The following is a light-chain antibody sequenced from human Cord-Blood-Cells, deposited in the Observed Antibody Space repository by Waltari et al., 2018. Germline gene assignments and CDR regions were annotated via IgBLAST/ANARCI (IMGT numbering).Light chain of an antibody. CDR1: SSDVGVYNS. CDR3: SSYTSSSTYV. CDR2: DVS. Sequence: QSALTQPASVSGSPGQSITISCTGTSSDVGVYNSVSWYQQHPGNAPKRMIYDVSNRPSGVANRFAGSKSGNTASLTISGLQAEDEADYYCSSYTSSSTYVFGTGTKVTVL. J-gene: IGLJ1*01. V-gene: IGLV2-14*01.